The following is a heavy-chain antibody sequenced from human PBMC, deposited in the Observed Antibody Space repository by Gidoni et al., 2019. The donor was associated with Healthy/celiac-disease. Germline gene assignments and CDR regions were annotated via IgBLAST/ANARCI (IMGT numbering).Heavy chain of an antibody. J-gene: IGHJ4*02. CDR2: IIPILGIA. CDR3: ARGILTGYYSIQY. CDR1: GGTFSSYA. Sequence: QVQLVQSGAEVQKPGSSVKVSCKASGGTFSSYAISWVRQAPGQGLEWMGRIIPILGIANYAQKFQGRVTITADKSTSTAYMELSSLRSEDTAVYYCARGILTGYYSIQYWGQGTLVTVSS. V-gene: IGHV1-69*04. D-gene: IGHD3-9*01.